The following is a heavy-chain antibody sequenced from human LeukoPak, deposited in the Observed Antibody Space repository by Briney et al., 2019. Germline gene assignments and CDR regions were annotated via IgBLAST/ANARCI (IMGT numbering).Heavy chain of an antibody. CDR2: ISGSGGST. Sequence: GGSLRLSCPASGFTFSSYAMSWVRQAPGKGLEWVSAISGSGGSTYYADSVKGRFTISRDNSKNTLYLQMNSLRAEDTDVYYCAKVRVYYYGSGSYYKPDAFDIWGQGTMVTVSS. J-gene: IGHJ3*02. V-gene: IGHV3-23*01. CDR3: AKVRVYYYGSGSYYKPDAFDI. CDR1: GFTFSSYA. D-gene: IGHD3-10*01.